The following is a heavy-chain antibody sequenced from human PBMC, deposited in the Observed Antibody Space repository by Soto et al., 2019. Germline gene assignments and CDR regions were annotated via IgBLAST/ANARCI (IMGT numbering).Heavy chain of an antibody. CDR3: AKQAPYSNSWYEIDH. Sequence: PGKGLEWVSGISGSGDSTHYADSVKGRFTISRDNSKNTLYLQMNSLRAEDTAVYYCAKQAPYSNSWYEIDHWGQGTLVTVS. CDR2: ISGSGDST. J-gene: IGHJ4*02. D-gene: IGHD6-13*01. V-gene: IGHV3-23*01.